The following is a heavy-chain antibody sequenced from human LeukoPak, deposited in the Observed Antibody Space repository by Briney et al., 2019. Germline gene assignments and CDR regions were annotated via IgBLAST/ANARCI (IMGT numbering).Heavy chain of an antibody. CDR2: ISYDGSNK. J-gene: IGHJ6*02. CDR1: GFTFSSYG. V-gene: IGHV3-30*18. D-gene: IGHD3-10*01. Sequence: PGRSLRLSCAASGFTFSSYGMHWVHQAPGKGLEWVAVISYDGSNKYYADSVKGRFTISRDNSKNTLYLQMNSLRAEDTAVYYCAKDWFGRDYYYGMDVWGQGTTVTVSS. CDR3: AKDWFGRDYYYGMDV.